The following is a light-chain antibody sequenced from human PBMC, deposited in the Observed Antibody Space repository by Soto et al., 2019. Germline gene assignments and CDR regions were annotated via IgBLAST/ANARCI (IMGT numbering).Light chain of an antibody. J-gene: IGKJ3*01. CDR2: GAS. CDR3: QQYGSSPFT. V-gene: IGKV3-20*01. Sequence: EIVLTQSPGTLSLSPGERATLSCRASQSFSSSYLAWYQQKPGQAPRLLIYGASSRATGIPDRFSGSGSVTDFTLTISRLEPEDFAVYYCQQYGSSPFTFGTGTKVDIK. CDR1: QSFSSSY.